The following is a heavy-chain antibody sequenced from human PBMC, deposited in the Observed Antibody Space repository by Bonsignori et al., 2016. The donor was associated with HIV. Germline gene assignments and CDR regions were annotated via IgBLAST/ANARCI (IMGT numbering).Heavy chain of an antibody. Sequence: VRQMPGKGLEWMGIIYPGDSDTRYSPSFQGQVTISADKSISTAYLQWSSLRASDTAMYYCARSDYYGSGRPIYYFDYWGQGTLVTVSS. D-gene: IGHD3-10*01. CDR2: IYPGDSDT. CDR3: ARSDYYGSGRPIYYFDY. J-gene: IGHJ4*02. V-gene: IGHV5-51*01.